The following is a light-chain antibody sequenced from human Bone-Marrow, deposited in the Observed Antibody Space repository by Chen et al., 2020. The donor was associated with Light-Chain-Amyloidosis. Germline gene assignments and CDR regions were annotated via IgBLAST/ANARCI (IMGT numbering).Light chain of an antibody. V-gene: IGLV3-25*03. CDR3: QSADSSGTYEVI. J-gene: IGLJ2*01. CDR1: DLPTQY. CDR2: RDT. Sequence: SCELTQPPSVSVSPGQTARITCSGDDLPTQYAYWYQQKPGQAPVLVIHRDTERPSGISERFSGSSSGTTATLTISGVQAEDEADYHCQSADSSGTYEVIFGGGTKLTVL.